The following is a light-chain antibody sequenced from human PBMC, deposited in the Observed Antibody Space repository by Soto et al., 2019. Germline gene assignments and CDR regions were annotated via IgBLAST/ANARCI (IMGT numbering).Light chain of an antibody. CDR3: HQYGSSLVT. J-gene: IGKJ1*01. Sequence: EIVLTQSPGTLSLSPGERATLSCRASQSVSSSYLAWYQQKPGQAPRLLIYGASSRATGIPDRFSGSGSGTDFTRTISSLEPEDFAVYYCHQYGSSLVTFGQGTKVEIK. CDR1: QSVSSSY. CDR2: GAS. V-gene: IGKV3-20*01.